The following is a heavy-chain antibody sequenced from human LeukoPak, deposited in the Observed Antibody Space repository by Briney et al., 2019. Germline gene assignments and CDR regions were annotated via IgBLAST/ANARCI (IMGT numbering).Heavy chain of an antibody. V-gene: IGHV4-61*01. CDR2: IYYSGST. J-gene: IGHJ4*02. D-gene: IGHD3-22*01. Sequence: SETLSLTCTVTGGSVSSGSYYWSWIRQPPGKGLEWIGYIYYSGSTNYNPSLKSRVTISVDTSKNQFSLKLSSVTAADTAVYYCARDGSDYYDSSGYLRLFDYWGQGTLVTVSS. CDR1: GGSVSSGSYY. CDR3: ARDGSDYYDSSGYLRLFDY.